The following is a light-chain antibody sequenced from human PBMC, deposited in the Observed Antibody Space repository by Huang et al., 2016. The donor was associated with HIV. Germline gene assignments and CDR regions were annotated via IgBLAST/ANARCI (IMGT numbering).Light chain of an antibody. V-gene: IGKV1-39*01. CDR3: QQSYSTPRT. CDR1: QSISSY. Sequence: DIQMTQSPSSLSASVGDRVTITCRASQSISSYLNWYQQKPGKAPKLLICAASSLQSGVPSRFSGSASGTDFTLTISSLQPEDFATYYCQQSYSTPRTFGQGTKLEIK. CDR2: AAS. J-gene: IGKJ2*01.